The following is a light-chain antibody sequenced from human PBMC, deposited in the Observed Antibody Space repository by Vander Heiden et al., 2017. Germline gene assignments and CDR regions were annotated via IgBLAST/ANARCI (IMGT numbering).Light chain of an antibody. CDR3: MQALQTPDT. Sequence: DIGVTHSPLSLPVTHGAPASLSGRSSQSLLHRNGYKYFHWFLQKHGQSPKLLIYCGSNRASGVPERFSGSGSGRYFTLKISRVEAEDVGVYYCMQALQTPDTFGQGTKLVIK. CDR1: QSLLHRNGYKY. J-gene: IGKJ2*01. CDR2: CGS. V-gene: IGKV2-28*01.